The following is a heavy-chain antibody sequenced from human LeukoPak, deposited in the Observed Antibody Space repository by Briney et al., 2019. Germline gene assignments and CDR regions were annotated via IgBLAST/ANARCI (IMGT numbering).Heavy chain of an antibody. CDR3: ARDIGYYDFWSGQYYFDY. V-gene: IGHV1-18*01. CDR2: IGAYNGNT. D-gene: IGHD3-3*01. CDR1: GYTFTSYG. Sequence: ASVKVSCKASGYTFTSYGISWVRQAPGQGLEWMGWIGAYNGNTNYAQKLQGRVTMTTDTSTSTAYMELRSLRSDDTAVYYCARDIGYYDFWSGQYYFDYWGQGTLVTVSS. J-gene: IGHJ4*02.